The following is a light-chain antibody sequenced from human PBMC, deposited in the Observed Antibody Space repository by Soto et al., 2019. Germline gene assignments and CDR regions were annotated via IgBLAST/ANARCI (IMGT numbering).Light chain of an antibody. CDR2: DVN. Sequence: QSVLTQPPSASGSPGQSVAISCTGTASDIGGYSFVSWYQQHPGKAPKHLIYDVNQRPSGVPDRFSGSKSGNTASLTVSGLQAEDEAEYYCSAHGGTNPYVFGTGTKLTVL. CDR3: SAHGGTNPYV. J-gene: IGLJ1*01. V-gene: IGLV2-8*01. CDR1: ASDIGGYSF.